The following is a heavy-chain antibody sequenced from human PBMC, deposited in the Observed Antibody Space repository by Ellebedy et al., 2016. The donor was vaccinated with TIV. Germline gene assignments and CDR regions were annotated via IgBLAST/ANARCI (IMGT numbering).Heavy chain of an antibody. CDR2: VYNSGST. D-gene: IGHD6-19*01. J-gene: IGHJ4*02. CDR1: SGSISGYY. V-gene: IGHV4-59*12. CDR3: ARDRFAVAGMEYFDY. Sequence: SETLSLXCLVSSGSISGYYWSWIRQPPGKGLEWIGYVYNSGSTIYNPSLKSRVTMSVDTSKNQFSLKLSSVTAADTAVYYCARDRFAVAGMEYFDYWGQGTLVTVSS.